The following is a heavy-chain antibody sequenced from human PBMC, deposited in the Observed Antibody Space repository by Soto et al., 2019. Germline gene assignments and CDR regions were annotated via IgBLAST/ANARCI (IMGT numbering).Heavy chain of an antibody. CDR1: GYTLTELS. J-gene: IGHJ4*02. CDR2: FDPEDGET. Sequence: ASVKVSCKVSGYTLTELSMHWVRQAPGKGLEWMGGFDPEDGETIYAQKFQGRVTMTEDTSTDTAYMELSSLRSEDTAVYYCATVVGGYDSYNALRYWGQGTMVTVYS. CDR3: ATVVGGYDSYNALRY. D-gene: IGHD5-12*01. V-gene: IGHV1-24*01.